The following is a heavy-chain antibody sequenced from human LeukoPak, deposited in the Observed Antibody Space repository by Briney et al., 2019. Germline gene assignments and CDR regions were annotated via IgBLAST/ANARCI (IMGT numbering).Heavy chain of an antibody. CDR1: GFIFSSYS. CDR3: ARGGGFCGGDCYGIDY. V-gene: IGHV3-21*01. CDR2: VSSRSSYI. D-gene: IGHD2-21*01. J-gene: IGHJ4*02. Sequence: GGSLRLSCAVSGFIFSSYSVNWVRQAPGKGLGWVSSVSSRSSYINYADSVKGRFIISRDDAKNSLYLQMNSLRAEDTAVYYCARGGGFCGGDCYGIDYWGQGTLVTVSS.